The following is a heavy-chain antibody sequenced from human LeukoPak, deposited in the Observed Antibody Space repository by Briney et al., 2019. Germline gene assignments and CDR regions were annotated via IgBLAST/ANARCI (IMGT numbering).Heavy chain of an antibody. V-gene: IGHV4-39*01. J-gene: IGHJ5*02. CDR3: ARSSGYSSSGGLNWFDT. CDR2: IYYSGST. D-gene: IGHD6-13*01. Sequence: SETLSLTCTVSGGSISSSSYYWGWIRQPPGEGLEWIGRIYYSGSTYYNPSLKSRVTISVDTSKNQFSLKLSSVTAADTAVYYCARSSGYSSSGGLNWFDTWGQGTLVTVSS. CDR1: GGSISSSSYY.